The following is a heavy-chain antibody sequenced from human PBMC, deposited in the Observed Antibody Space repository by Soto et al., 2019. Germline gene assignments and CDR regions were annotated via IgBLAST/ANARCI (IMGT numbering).Heavy chain of an antibody. Sequence: EVQLVESGGGLVKPGGSLRLSCAASGFTFSNAWMSWVRQAPGKGLEWVGRIKSKTDGGTTDYAAPVKGRFTISRDDSKNTLYPQMNSLKTEDTAVYYCTTDKRLFYGDYVYYYYYYMDVWGKGTTVTVSS. CDR1: GFTFSNAW. CDR3: TTDKRLFYGDYVYYYYYYMDV. J-gene: IGHJ6*03. D-gene: IGHD4-17*01. CDR2: IKSKTDGGTT. V-gene: IGHV3-15*01.